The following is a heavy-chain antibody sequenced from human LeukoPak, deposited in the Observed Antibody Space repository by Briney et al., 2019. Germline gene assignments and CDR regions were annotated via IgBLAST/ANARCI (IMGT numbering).Heavy chain of an antibody. J-gene: IGHJ4*02. CDR1: GYTFTGYY. CDR2: INPNSGGT. V-gene: IGHV1-2*02. D-gene: IGHD6-13*01. Sequence: GASVKVSCKASGYTFTGYYMHWVRQAPGQGPEWMGWINPNSGGTNYAQKFQGRVTMTRDTSISTAYMELSRLRSDGTAVYYCARDPEYSCSRVNYFDYWGQGTLVTVSS. CDR3: ARDPEYSCSRVNYFDY.